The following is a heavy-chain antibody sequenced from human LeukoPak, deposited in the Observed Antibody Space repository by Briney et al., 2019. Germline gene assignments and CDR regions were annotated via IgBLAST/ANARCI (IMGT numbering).Heavy chain of an antibody. D-gene: IGHD5-18*01. V-gene: IGHV3-21*01. Sequence: GGSLRLSCAASGFTFSSYSMNWVRQAPGKGLEWVSSISSSGSYIYYADSVKGRFTISRDNAKNSLYLQMDSLRAEDTAVYYCAPEDTAMVEHLDFDYWGQGTLVTVSS. CDR2: ISSSGSYI. CDR3: APEDTAMVEHLDFDY. J-gene: IGHJ4*02. CDR1: GFTFSSYS.